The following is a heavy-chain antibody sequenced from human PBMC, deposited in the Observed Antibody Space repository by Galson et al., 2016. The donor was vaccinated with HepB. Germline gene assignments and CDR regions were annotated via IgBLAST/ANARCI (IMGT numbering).Heavy chain of an antibody. CDR3: ARGGSTTVTSLWFDP. Sequence: PGESLKISCKGSGYSFTNYWIGWVRQMPGKGLEWMGTIYPGDSGTRYSPSFQGQITISADKSISTAYLQWSSLKASDTAMYYCARGGSTTVTSLWFDPWGQGTLVTVSS. CDR2: IYPGDSGT. D-gene: IGHD4-17*01. CDR1: GYSFTNYW. V-gene: IGHV5-51*01. J-gene: IGHJ5*02.